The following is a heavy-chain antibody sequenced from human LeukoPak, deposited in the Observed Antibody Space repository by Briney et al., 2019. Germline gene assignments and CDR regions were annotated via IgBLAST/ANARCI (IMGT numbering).Heavy chain of an antibody. J-gene: IGHJ3*02. Sequence: PSETQSLTCTVPGGSISSSSYYWGWIRQPPGKGLKWIGSIYYSGSTYYNPSLKSRVTISVDTSKNQFSLKLSSVTAADTAVYYCARHEVFRMIVVASFDIWGQGTMVTVSS. CDR2: IYYSGST. CDR1: GGSISSSSYY. D-gene: IGHD3-22*01. CDR3: ARHEVFRMIVVASFDI. V-gene: IGHV4-39*01.